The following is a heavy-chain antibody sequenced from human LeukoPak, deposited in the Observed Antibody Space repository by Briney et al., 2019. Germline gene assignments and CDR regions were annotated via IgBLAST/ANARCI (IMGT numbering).Heavy chain of an antibody. CDR1: GGSIRSYY. CDR3: ARLFSSSWYRGAFDL. CDR2: MYYTGST. Sequence: SETLSLTCTVSGGSIRSYYWTWIRQPPGKGLEWIGYMYYTGSTKYNPSLKSRVSISVDTSKNQFSLTLTSVTAADTAVYYCARLFSSSWYRGAFDLWGQGTMVTVSS. V-gene: IGHV4-59*01. J-gene: IGHJ3*01. D-gene: IGHD6-13*01.